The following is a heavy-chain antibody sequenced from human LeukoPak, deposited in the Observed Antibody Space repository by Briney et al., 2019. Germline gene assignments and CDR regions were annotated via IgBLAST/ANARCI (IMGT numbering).Heavy chain of an antibody. D-gene: IGHD6-19*01. CDR2: IYYRGST. CDR1: GDSISSYY. Sequence: PSETLSLTCTVSGDSISSYYWSWIRQPPGKGLEWIGYIYYRGSTSYNPSLKSRVTTSVDTSKSQFSLTLSSVTAADTAMYYCARGTLYSGWSYYFDYWGQGSQVTVSS. CDR3: ARGTLYSGWSYYFDY. J-gene: IGHJ4*02. V-gene: IGHV4-59*12.